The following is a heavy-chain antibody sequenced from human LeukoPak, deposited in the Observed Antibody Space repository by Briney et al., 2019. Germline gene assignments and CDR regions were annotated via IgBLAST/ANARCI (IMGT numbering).Heavy chain of an antibody. V-gene: IGHV4-59*01. CDR2: IYYSGST. D-gene: IGHD6-13*01. CDR1: GGSISSYY. Sequence: SETLSLTCTVSGGSISSYYWSWIRQPPGKGLEWIGYIYYSGSTNYNPSLKSRVTISVDTSKNHFSLKLSSVTAADTAVYYCARDLAAAGTIAGFDPWGQGTLVTVSS. J-gene: IGHJ5*02. CDR3: ARDLAAAGTIAGFDP.